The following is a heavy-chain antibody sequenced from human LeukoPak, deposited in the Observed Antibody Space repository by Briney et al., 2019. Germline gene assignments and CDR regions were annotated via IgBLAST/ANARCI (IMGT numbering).Heavy chain of an antibody. CDR1: GFTFSSYA. J-gene: IGHJ4*02. Sequence: GGSLRLSCAASGFTFSSYAMSWVRQAPGKGLEWVSAISVSGGSTYYADSVKGRFTISRDNSKNTLYLQMNSLTAEDTAVYYCAKKVAGSYNNPLDYWGQGTLVTVSS. V-gene: IGHV3-23*01. CDR3: AKKVAGSYNNPLDY. CDR2: ISVSGGST. D-gene: IGHD3-10*01.